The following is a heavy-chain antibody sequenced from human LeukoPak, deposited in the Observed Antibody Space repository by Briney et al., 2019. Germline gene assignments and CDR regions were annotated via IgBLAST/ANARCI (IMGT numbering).Heavy chain of an antibody. CDR3: ARQLGYCSGGSCYFFDY. J-gene: IGHJ4*02. CDR2: MSYSGNT. V-gene: IGHV4-39*07. Sequence: SSETLSLTCSVSGGSISSSNYYWGWIRQPPGKGLEWIGSMSYSGNTYYNSSLKSRVSISVDTSKNQFSLKLRSVTAADTAVYYCARQLGYCSGGSCYFFDYWGQGTLVTVSP. CDR1: GGSISSSNYY. D-gene: IGHD2-15*01.